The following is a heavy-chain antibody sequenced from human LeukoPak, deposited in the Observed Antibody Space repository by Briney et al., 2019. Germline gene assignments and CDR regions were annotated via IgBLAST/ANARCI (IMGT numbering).Heavy chain of an antibody. V-gene: IGHV1-69*05. CDR1: GGTFSSYA. J-gene: IGHJ4*02. D-gene: IGHD2-2*02. CDR2: IIPIFGTA. CDR3: ARDAEHCSSTSCYRGYFDY. Sequence: ASVKVSCKASGGTFSSYAISWVRQAPGQGLEWMGGIIPIFGTANYAQKFQGRVTITTDESTSTAYMELSSLRSEGTAVYYCARDAEHCSSTSCYRGYFDYWGQGTLVTVSS.